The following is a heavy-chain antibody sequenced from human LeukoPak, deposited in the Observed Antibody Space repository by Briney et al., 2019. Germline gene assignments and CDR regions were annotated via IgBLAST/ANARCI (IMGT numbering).Heavy chain of an antibody. V-gene: IGHV4-30-2*01. D-gene: IGHD1-26*01. CDR2: IYHSGST. Sequence: SGTLSLTCAVSGGSISSGGYSWSWIRQPPGKGLEWIGYIYHSGSTYYNPSLKSRVTISVDRSKNQFSLKLSSVTAADTAVYYCARDQAAERAFDIWGQGTMVTVSS. CDR1: GGSISSGGYS. CDR3: ARDQAAERAFDI. J-gene: IGHJ3*02.